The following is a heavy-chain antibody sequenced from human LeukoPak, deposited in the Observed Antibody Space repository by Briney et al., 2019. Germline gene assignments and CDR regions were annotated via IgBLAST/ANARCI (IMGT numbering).Heavy chain of an antibody. CDR3: ARDGGYCSGGSCPAYYFDY. Sequence: GGSLRLSCAASGFTFSSYAMHWVRQAPGKGLEYVSAISSNGGSTYYANSVKGRFTISRDNSKNTLYLQMGSLRAEDMAVYYCARDGGYCSGGSCPAYYFDYWGQGTLVTVSS. CDR2: ISSNGGST. CDR1: GFTFSSYA. J-gene: IGHJ4*02. V-gene: IGHV3-64*01. D-gene: IGHD2-15*01.